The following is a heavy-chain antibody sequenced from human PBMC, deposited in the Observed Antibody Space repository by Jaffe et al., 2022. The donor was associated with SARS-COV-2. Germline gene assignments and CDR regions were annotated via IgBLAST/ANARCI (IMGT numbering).Heavy chain of an antibody. D-gene: IGHD6-13*01. CDR3: ARMNRVIAAAGYDAFDI. Sequence: QVTLRESGPALVKPTQTLTLTCTFSGFSLSTSGLCVSWIRQPPGKALEWLALIDGDDDTYYTKSLKTRLTLSRDTSKNQVVLRMTNMDPVDTATYFCARMNRVIAAAGYDAFDIWGQGTMVTVSS. CDR1: GFSLSTSGLC. J-gene: IGHJ3*02. CDR2: IDGDDDT. V-gene: IGHV2-70*01.